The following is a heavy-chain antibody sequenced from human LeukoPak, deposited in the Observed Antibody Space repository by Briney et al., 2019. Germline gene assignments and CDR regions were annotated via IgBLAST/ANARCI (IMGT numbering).Heavy chain of an antibody. V-gene: IGHV3-30-3*01. J-gene: IGHJ4*02. Sequence: GGSLRLSCVASGFTFSTYAMHWVRQAPGKGRGWGAVISYDGSSKYYADSMKGRFTISRDKSKNTLYRLVDTLRVEDTAVYYCARARDYYGSGSHPDYWGQGTLVTVSS. CDR3: ARARDYYGSGSHPDY. CDR2: ISYDGSSK. CDR1: GFTFSTYA. D-gene: IGHD3-10*01.